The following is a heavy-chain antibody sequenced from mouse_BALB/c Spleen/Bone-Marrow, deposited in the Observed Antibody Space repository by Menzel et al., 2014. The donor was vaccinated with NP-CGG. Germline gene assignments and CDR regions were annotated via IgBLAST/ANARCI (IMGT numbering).Heavy chain of an antibody. CDR1: GFTFSDYY. J-gene: IGHJ3*01. V-gene: IGHV5-12*02. D-gene: IGHD2-10*01. Sequence: EVQLVESGGGLVQPGGSLKLSCATSGFTFSDYYMYWVRQTPEKRLEWVAYISDGGGSTYYPDTVKGRFTISRDNAKNTLYQQMSRLKSEDTAMYYCASTYYGNPFAYWGQGTLVTVSA. CDR3: ASTYYGNPFAY. CDR2: ISDGGGST.